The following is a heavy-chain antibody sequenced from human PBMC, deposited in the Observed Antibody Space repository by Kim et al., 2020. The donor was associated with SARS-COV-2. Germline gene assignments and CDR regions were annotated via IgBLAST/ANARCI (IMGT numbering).Heavy chain of an antibody. J-gene: IGHJ4*02. CDR2: IWYDGSNK. CDR3: AKDRARSTSGSPPDY. V-gene: IGHV3-33*06. Sequence: GGSLRLSCAASGFTFSSYGMHWVRQAPGKGLEWVAVIWYDGSNKYYADSVKCRFTISRDNSKNTLYLQMSSLRAEDTAVYYCAKDRARSTSGSPPDYWGQGTLVTVSS. CDR1: GFTFSSYG. D-gene: IGHD1-26*01.